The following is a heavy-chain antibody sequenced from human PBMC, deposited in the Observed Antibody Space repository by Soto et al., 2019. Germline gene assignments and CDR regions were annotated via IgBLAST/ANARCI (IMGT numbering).Heavy chain of an antibody. CDR3: AKDTGGYGVGGDWYFDL. V-gene: IGHV3-30*18. CDR2: ISYNGSNN. D-gene: IGHD5-12*01. CDR1: GFTFSSYG. J-gene: IGHJ2*01. Sequence: QVQRVESGGGVVQPGRSLTLSCAAAGFTFSSYGMHWVRQAPGKGLEWVAVISYNGSNNDYADSVKGRCTISRGNSKNTLYLQMNSLRAEDTAVYYCAKDTGGYGVGGDWYFDLWGRGTLVTVSS.